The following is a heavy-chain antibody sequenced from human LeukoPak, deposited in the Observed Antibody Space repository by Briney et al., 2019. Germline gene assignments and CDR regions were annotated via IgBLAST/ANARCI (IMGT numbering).Heavy chain of an antibody. J-gene: IGHJ5*02. Sequence: SETLSLTCTVSGGSITSSGFYWGWIRQPPGKGLEWIGNIYYGGSAYYNPSLKSRVTISVDTSKNQFPLKLSTVSAADTAVYYGARQPNIVVVDNWFDPWGQGALVAVSS. CDR2: IYYGGSA. D-gene: IGHD2-15*01. CDR3: ARQPNIVVVDNWFDP. V-gene: IGHV4-39*06. CDR1: GGSITSSGFY.